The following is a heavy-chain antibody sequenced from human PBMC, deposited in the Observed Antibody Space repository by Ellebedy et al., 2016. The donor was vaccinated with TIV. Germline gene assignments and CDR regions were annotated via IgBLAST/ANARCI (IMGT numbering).Heavy chain of an antibody. J-gene: IGHJ5*02. D-gene: IGHD2-15*01. V-gene: IGHV1-24*01. CDR3: AAWEGRQCVVVPKWFDP. CDR2: FDCENDET. CDR1: GDTLTKLS. Sequence: AASVKVSCKVSGDTLTKLSMHWVRQAPGKGLEWMGGFDCENDETIYAQNLQGRVTMTEDTSTDTAYMELSSLRSEDTAVYYCAAWEGRQCVVVPKWFDPWGQGTLVTVSS.